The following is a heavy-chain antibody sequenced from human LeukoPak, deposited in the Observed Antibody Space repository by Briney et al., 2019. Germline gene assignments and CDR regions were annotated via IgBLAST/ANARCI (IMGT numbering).Heavy chain of an antibody. J-gene: IGHJ5*02. Sequence: ASVKVSCKASGYTFTDYYMHRVRQAPGQGLEWMGWINPNRGGINYAQKFQGRVTMTRDTSISTAYMELRRLRSDDMAVYYCASQKYGDDVGSWFDPWGQGTLVTVSS. CDR2: INPNRGGI. D-gene: IGHD4-17*01. CDR1: GYTFTDYY. CDR3: ASQKYGDDVGSWFDP. V-gene: IGHV1-2*02.